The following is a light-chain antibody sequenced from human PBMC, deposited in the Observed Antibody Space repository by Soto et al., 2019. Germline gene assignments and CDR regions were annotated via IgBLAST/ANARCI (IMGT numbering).Light chain of an antibody. CDR3: GTWDNSLSSVV. CDR2: DNN. J-gene: IGLJ2*01. V-gene: IGLV1-51*01. CDR1: SPNIGNNY. Sequence: QSVLTQPPSVSAAAGQKVTISCSGTSPNIGNNYVSWYQHLPGTAPKLLIYDNNKRPPGIPDRFSGSKSGASATLAVTGLQTGDEADYYCGTWDNSLSSVVFGGGTKLTVL.